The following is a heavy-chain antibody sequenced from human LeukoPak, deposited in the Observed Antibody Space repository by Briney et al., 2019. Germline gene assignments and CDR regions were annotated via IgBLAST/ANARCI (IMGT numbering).Heavy chain of an antibody. J-gene: IGHJ3*02. D-gene: IGHD6-19*01. CDR3: ATAKYSSGWYGAFDI. Sequence: ASVKLSCKASGYTVTELSMHWVRQAPGKGLEWRGGFDPEDGETIYAQKLQGRVTMTEDTSTAAAYMELSSLRSEDAAVYYCATAKYSSGWYGAFDIWGQGTMVTVSS. V-gene: IGHV1-24*01. CDR1: GYTVTELS. CDR2: FDPEDGET.